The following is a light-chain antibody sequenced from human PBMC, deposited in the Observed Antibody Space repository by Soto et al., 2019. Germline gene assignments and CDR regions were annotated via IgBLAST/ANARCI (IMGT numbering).Light chain of an antibody. J-gene: IGKJ4*01. CDR2: DSY. V-gene: IGKV3-20*01. CDR3: QQYGGSPLT. CDR1: QSVTSTF. Sequence: EIVLSQSPGTLSLSPGERATLSCRASQSVTSTFLAWYQQRPGQAPRLLIYDSYTRAAGIPERFSGSGSGTDVTLNIRRLEPEDFADYYCQQYGGSPLTFGGGTKVEIK.